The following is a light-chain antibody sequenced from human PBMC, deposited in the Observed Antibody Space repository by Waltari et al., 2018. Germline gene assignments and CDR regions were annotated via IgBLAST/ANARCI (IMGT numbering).Light chain of an antibody. J-gene: IGLJ2*01. CDR1: KLGDKY. CDR2: QDS. V-gene: IGLV3-1*01. Sequence: SYELTQPPSVSVSPGQTASITCSGDKLGDKYACWYQQKPGQSPVLVIYQDSKRPSGIPERFSGSNSGNTATLTISGTQAMDEADYYFQAWDSSIYVVFGGGTKLTVL. CDR3: QAWDSSIYVV.